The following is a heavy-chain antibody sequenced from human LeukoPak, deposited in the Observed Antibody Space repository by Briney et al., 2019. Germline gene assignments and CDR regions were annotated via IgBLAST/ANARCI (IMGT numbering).Heavy chain of an antibody. D-gene: IGHD5-24*01. CDR1: GYTFTNYA. CDR2: INTNTGNP. Sequence: ASVKVSCKASGYTFTNYAMNWVRQAPGQGLEWMGWINTNTGNPTYAQGFTGRFVFSLDTSISTAYLQISSLKAEDTAVYYCARVEMATMVRPRTYLDYWGQGTLVTVSS. J-gene: IGHJ4*02. CDR3: ARVEMATMVRPRTYLDY. V-gene: IGHV7-4-1*02.